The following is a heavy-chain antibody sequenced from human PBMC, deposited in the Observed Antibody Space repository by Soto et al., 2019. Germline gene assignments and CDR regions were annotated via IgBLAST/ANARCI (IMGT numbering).Heavy chain of an antibody. V-gene: IGHV1-18*03. J-gene: IGHJ3*02. CDR1: GYTFTSYG. CDR2: ISAYNGNT. Sequence: QVQLVQSGAEVKKPGASVKVSCKASGYTFTSYGISWVRQAPGQGLEWMGWISAYNGNTNYAQKLQGRVTMTTDTSTSTAYMELRRLRADDMAVYYCATSSQRGWRPWVAFDIWGQGTMVTVSS. CDR3: ATSSQRGWRPWVAFDI. D-gene: IGHD6-13*01.